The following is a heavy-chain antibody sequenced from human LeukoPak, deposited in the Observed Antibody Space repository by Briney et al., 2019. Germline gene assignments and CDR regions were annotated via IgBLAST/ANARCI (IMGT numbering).Heavy chain of an antibody. J-gene: IGHJ3*02. CDR1: GYTFTSYY. D-gene: IGHD1-26*01. V-gene: IGHV1-46*01. CDR2: INPSGGST. Sequence: GASVKVSCKASGYTFTSYYMHWVRQAPGQGLEGMGIINPSGGSTSYAQKFQGRVTMTRDTSTSTVYTELSSLRSEDTAVYYCASALSGSYSTVDAFDIWGQGTMVTVSS. CDR3: ASALSGSYSTVDAFDI.